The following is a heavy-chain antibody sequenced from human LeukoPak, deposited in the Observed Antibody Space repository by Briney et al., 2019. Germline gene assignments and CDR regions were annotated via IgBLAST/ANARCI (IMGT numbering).Heavy chain of an antibody. CDR2: IKQDGSET. V-gene: IGHV3-7*01. CDR1: GFTFSNYW. D-gene: IGHD5-24*01. Sequence: GGSLRLSCAASGFTFSNYWMNWVRQAPGKGLECLANIKQDGSETYYADSVKGRFTISRDNAKNSLYPQMNSLRAEDTAVYYCARETPRRGETRDGYRWGQGTLVTVSS. CDR3: ARETPRRGETRDGYR. J-gene: IGHJ4*02.